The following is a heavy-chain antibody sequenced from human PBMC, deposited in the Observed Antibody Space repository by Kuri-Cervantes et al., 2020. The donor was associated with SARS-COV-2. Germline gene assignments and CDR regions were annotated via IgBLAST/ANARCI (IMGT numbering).Heavy chain of an antibody. J-gene: IGHJ5*02. CDR1: GGSISSSSYY. D-gene: IGHD2-2*01. CDR3: ARHVGCSSTSCDGYNWLDP. Sequence: SETLSLTCTVSGGSISSSSYYWGWIRQPPGKGLEWIGSIYYSGSTYYNPSLKSRVTISVDTSKNQFSLKLSSVTAADTAVYYCARHVGCSSTSCDGYNWLDPWGQGTLVTVSS. V-gene: IGHV4-39*01. CDR2: IYYSGST.